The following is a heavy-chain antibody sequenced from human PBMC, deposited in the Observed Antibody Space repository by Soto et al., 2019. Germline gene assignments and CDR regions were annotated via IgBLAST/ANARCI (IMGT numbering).Heavy chain of an antibody. Sequence: GGSLRLSCAASGFTFSLYTMVWVRQAPGKGLEWVSCISPSSSYRYYADSVQGRYTISRDNAKNSVYLQMNSLRAEDTAVYYCAFALISPEGCLEPWGQGTLVSVSS. J-gene: IGHJ5*02. CDR1: GFTFSLYT. CDR3: AFALISPEGCLEP. V-gene: IGHV3-21*01. CDR2: ISPSSSYR. D-gene: IGHD3-16*01.